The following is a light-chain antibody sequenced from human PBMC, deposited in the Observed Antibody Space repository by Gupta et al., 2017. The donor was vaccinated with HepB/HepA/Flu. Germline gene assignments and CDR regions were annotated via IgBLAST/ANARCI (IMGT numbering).Light chain of an antibody. V-gene: IGKV3-15*01. CDR3: QHKNNWPIT. J-gene: IGKJ5*01. CDR2: DTS. CDR1: QSVSSN. Sequence: EIVMTQSPATMSVSPGERATLSCRASQSVSSNLAWYEQRPGQAPRLLIYDTSTRATGLPARFSGSGSGTEFTLTISSRQSEDFAVYYCQHKNNWPITFGQGTRLEIK.